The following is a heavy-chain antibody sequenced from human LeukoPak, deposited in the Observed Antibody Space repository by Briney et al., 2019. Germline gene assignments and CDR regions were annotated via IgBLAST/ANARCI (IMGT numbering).Heavy chain of an antibody. CDR2: ISSSGSTI. J-gene: IGHJ2*01. CDR3: ARGLDGNSIWYFDL. V-gene: IGHV3-48*03. CDR1: GFTFSSYE. D-gene: IGHD4-23*01. Sequence: GGSLRLSCAASGFTFSSYEMNWVRQAPGKGLEWVSYISSSGSTIYYADSVKGRFTISRDNARSSLYLQMNSLRDEDTAVYYCARGLDGNSIWYFDLWGRGTLVSVSS.